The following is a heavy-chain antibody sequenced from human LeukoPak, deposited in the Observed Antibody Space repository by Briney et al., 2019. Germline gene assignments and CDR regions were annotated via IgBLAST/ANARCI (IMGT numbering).Heavy chain of an antibody. CDR2: INPSGGST. CDR3: AREVDTYYYDRAAFDY. Sequence: ASVKVSCKASGGTFSSYAISWVRQAPGQGLEWMGIINPSGGSTSYAQKFQGRVTMTRDTSTSTVYMELSSLRSEDTAVYYCAREVDTYYYDRAAFDYWGQGTLVTVSS. V-gene: IGHV1-46*01. CDR1: GGTFSSYA. J-gene: IGHJ4*02. D-gene: IGHD3-10*02.